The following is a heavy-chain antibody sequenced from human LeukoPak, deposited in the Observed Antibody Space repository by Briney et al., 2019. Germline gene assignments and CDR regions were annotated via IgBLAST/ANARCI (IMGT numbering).Heavy chain of an antibody. Sequence: PGGSLRLSCAASGFTFCSYAMHWVRQAPGKGLEYVSAISSNGGSTYYANSVKGRFTISRDNSKNTLYLQMGSLRAEDMAVYYCARVQPGYTFDYWGQGTLVTVSS. CDR1: GFTFCSYA. D-gene: IGHD2-2*02. CDR2: ISSNGGST. V-gene: IGHV3-64*01. CDR3: ARVQPGYTFDY. J-gene: IGHJ4*02.